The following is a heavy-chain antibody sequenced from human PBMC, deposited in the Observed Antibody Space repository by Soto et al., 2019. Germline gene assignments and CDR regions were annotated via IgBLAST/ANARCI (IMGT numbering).Heavy chain of an antibody. Sequence: ASVKVSCKASGYTFTTYVISWVRQAPGQGLEWMGWISAYNGNTNYAQKLQGRVTMTTDTSTSTAYMELRSLRSDDTAVYYCAGVTLPLTRGVWYFHAMAVGGQGTRVTVSS. D-gene: IGHD2-15*01. CDR3: AGVTLPLTRGVWYFHAMAV. CDR1: GYTFTTYV. CDR2: ISAYNGNT. J-gene: IGHJ6*02. V-gene: IGHV1-18*01.